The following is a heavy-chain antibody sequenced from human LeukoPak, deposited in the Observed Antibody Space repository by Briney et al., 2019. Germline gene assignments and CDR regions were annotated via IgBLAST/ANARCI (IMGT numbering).Heavy chain of an antibody. CDR1: GGSISSYY. Sequence: SETLSLTCTVSGGSISSYYWSWIRQPPGKGLEWIGYIYYSGNTNYNPSLKSRLTISVDTSKNQFSLKLESVTAADTAVYYCARSMTAAGSFYFDYWGQGTLVTVSS. D-gene: IGHD6-13*01. CDR2: IYYSGNT. V-gene: IGHV4-59*01. CDR3: ARSMTAAGSFYFDY. J-gene: IGHJ4*02.